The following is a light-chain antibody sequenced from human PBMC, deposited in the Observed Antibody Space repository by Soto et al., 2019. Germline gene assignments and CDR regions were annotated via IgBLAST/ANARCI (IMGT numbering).Light chain of an antibody. V-gene: IGLV2-14*01. CDR3: SSYTSSRTPYV. CDR1: SSDVGGYHY. CDR2: EVS. J-gene: IGLJ1*01. Sequence: QSALTQPASVSGSPGQSITISCTGTSSDVGGYHYVSWYQQPPGKAPKLMIYEVSNRPSGVSNRFSGSKSGNTASLTISGLQAEDEADYYCSSYTSSRTPYVVGTGTKLTVL.